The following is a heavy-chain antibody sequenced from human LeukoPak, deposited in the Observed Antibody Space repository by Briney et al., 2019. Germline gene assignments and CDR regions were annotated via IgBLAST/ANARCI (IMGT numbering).Heavy chain of an antibody. CDR1: GGSFSGYY. CDR2: IYYSGST. D-gene: IGHD1-26*01. J-gene: IGHJ6*02. Sequence: SETLSLTCAVYGGSFSGYYWSWIRQPPGKGLEWIGSIYYSGSTNYNPSLKSRVTISVDTSKNQFSLKVSSVTAADTAVYYCAKSEGATTSYYYGMDVWGQGTTVTVSS. CDR3: AKSEGATTSYYYGMDV. V-gene: IGHV4-34*01.